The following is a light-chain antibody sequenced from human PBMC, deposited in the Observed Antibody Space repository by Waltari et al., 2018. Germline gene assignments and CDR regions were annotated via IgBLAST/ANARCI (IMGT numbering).Light chain of an antibody. J-gene: IGKJ4*01. V-gene: IGKV3-15*01. CDR3: QQYDAWPLT. CDR2: AAS. Sequence: ETIMPQSPATLSVSPGERATLFCRASQSISRNLAWYQQKPGQAPSLVMYAASTRATGIPARFSGSGSGTEFTLTISSLQSEDCALYYCQQYDAWPLTFGGGTKVEIK. CDR1: QSISRN.